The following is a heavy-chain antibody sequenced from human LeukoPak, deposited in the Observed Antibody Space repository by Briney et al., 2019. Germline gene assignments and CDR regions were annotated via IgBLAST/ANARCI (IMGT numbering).Heavy chain of an antibody. CDR3: ARAYTIQLWLPEPYFDY. V-gene: IGHV4-59*01. J-gene: IGHJ4*02. CDR1: GGSISSYY. CDR2: IYYSGST. Sequence: SETLSLTCTLSGGSISSYYWSWIRQPPGKGLEWIGYIYYSGSTNYNPSLKSRVTISVDTSKNQFSLKLSSVTAADTAVYYCARAYTIQLWLPEPYFDYWGQGTLVTVSS. D-gene: IGHD5-18*01.